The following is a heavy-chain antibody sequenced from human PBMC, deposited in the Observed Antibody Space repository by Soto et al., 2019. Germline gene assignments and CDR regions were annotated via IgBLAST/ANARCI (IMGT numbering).Heavy chain of an antibody. CDR1: GGSINSGAYY. D-gene: IGHD2-15*01. Sequence: QVQLQESGPGLVKPSQTLSLTCTVSGGSINSGAYYWAWIRQHPGKGLEWLGYIFHNWNTYYNPSPKGPVAVSVDSSQNQCSLTLSSVTAGETAVYCCATHVAGVAAYLDCWGQGTGVIVSS. J-gene: IGHJ4*02. V-gene: IGHV4-31*01. CDR3: ATHVAGVAAYLDC. CDR2: IFHNWNT.